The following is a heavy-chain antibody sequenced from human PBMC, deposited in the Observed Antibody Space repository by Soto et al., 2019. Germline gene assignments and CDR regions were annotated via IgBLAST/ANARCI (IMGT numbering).Heavy chain of an antibody. D-gene: IGHD4-17*01. CDR3: ARAVTTYQNYDY. Sequence: SETLSLTCTVSGGSISSYYWSWIRQPPGKGLEWIGYIYYSGSTNYNPSLKSRVTISVDTSKNQFSLKLSSVTAADTAVYYCARAVTTYQNYDYWGQGTLVTVSS. CDR2: IYYSGST. V-gene: IGHV4-59*01. CDR1: GGSISSYY. J-gene: IGHJ4*02.